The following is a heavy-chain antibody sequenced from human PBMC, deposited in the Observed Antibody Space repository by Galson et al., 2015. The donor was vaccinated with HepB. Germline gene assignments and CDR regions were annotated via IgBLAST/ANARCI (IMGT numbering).Heavy chain of an antibody. D-gene: IGHD3-22*01. J-gene: IGHJ4*02. CDR2: ISGYDGST. Sequence: SVKVSCKASGYSFTSYGISWLRQAPGQGLEWMGWISGYDGSTNYPQTLQGRVIMTTDRSTNTGYMEVRSLRSDDTAIYYCARDLVPLFESSGYYPGDYWGQGTLVTVSS. V-gene: IGHV1-18*01. CDR3: ARDLVPLFESSGYYPGDY. CDR1: GYSFTSYG.